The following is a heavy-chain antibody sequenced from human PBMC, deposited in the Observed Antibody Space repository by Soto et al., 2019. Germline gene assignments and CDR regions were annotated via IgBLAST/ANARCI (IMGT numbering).Heavy chain of an antibody. CDR1: GGSISSGGYS. J-gene: IGHJ5*02. D-gene: IGHD2-2*01. V-gene: IGHV4-30-2*01. CDR2: IYHSGST. Sequence: TLSLTCAVSGGSISSGGYSWSWIRQPPGKGLEWIGYIYHSGSTYYNPSLKSRVTISVDRSKNQFSLKLSSVTSADTAVYYCARVPDRWGQGTLVTVSS. CDR3: ARVPDR.